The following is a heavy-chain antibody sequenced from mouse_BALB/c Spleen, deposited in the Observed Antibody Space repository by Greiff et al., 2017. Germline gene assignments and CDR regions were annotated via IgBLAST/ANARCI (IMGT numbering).Heavy chain of an antibody. J-gene: IGHJ4*01. CDR2: ISSGGST. CDR1: GFTFSSYA. D-gene: IGHD2-1*01. V-gene: IGHV5-6-5*01. CDR3: ARTGDYGNFYYYAMDY. Sequence: EVQRVESGGGLVKPGGSLKLSCAASGFTFSSYAMSWVRQTPEKRLEWVASISSGGSTYYPDSVKGRFTISRDNARNILYLQMSSLRSEDTAMYYCARTGDYGNFYYYAMDYWGQGTSVTVSS.